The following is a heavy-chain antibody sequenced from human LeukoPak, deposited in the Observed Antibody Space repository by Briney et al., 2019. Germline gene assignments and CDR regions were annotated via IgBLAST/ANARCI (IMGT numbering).Heavy chain of an antibody. CDR3: ARGVRYYDFWSGSTLYYYGMDV. CDR1: GGSISSYC. Sequence: SETLSLTCTVSGGSISSYCWSWIRQPAGKGLEWIGRIYTSGSTNYNPSLKSRVTMSVDTSKNQFSLKLSSVTAADTAVYYCARGVRYYDFWSGSTLYYYGMDVWGQGTTVTVSS. J-gene: IGHJ6*02. V-gene: IGHV4-4*07. CDR2: IYTSGST. D-gene: IGHD3-3*01.